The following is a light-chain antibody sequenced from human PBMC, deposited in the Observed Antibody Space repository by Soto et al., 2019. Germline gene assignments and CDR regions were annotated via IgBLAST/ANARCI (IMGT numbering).Light chain of an antibody. V-gene: IGKV3-15*01. J-gene: IGKJ1*01. CDR1: QSVSSN. Sequence: EIVMTQSPATLSVYPGERATLSCRASQSVSSNLAWYQQKPGQAPRLLIYGASTRATGIPARFSGSGSGTEFTLTISSLQAEDFAVYYCQQYNNWPPTFGQGTTVAIK. CDR2: GAS. CDR3: QQYNNWPPT.